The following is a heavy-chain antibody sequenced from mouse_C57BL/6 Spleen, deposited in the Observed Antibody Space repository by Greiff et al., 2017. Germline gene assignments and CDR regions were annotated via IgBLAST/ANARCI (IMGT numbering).Heavy chain of an antibody. CDR3: TTKTAQATAWFAY. CDR1: GFNIKDYY. V-gene: IGHV14-1*01. J-gene: IGHJ3*01. CDR2: IDPEDGDT. Sequence: VQLKQSGAELVRPGASVKLSCTASGFNIKDYYMHWVKQRPEQGLEWIGRIDPEDGDTEYAPKFQGKATMTADTSSNTAYLQLSSLTSEDTAVYYCTTKTAQATAWFAYWGQGTLVTVSA. D-gene: IGHD3-2*02.